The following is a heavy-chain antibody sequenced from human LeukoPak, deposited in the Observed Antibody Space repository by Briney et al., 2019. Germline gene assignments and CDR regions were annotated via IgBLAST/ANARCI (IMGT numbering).Heavy chain of an antibody. CDR3: ARWTCSSTSCYASWFDP. CDR2: ISYDGSNK. V-gene: IGHV3-30*04. CDR1: GFTFSSYA. Sequence: PGGSLRLSCAASGFTFSSYAMHWVRQAPGKGLEWVAVISYDGSNKYYADSVKGRFTISRDNSKNTLYLQMNSLRAEDTAVYYCARWTCSSTSCYASWFDPWGQGTLVTVSS. D-gene: IGHD2-2*01. J-gene: IGHJ5*02.